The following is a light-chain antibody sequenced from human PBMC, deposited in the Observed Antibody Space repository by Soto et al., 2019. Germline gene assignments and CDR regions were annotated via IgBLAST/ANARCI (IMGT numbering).Light chain of an antibody. Sequence: EIVLTQSPGTLSLSPGEIATLSCRASQSVSSSSYLAWYQQKPGQAPRLLIYGASSRATCIPDRFSGSGSATDFALSISRLEPDDFAVYYCRQYGSSPSYTFGQGTKLEI. J-gene: IGKJ2*01. V-gene: IGKV3-20*01. CDR1: QSVSSSSY. CDR2: GAS. CDR3: RQYGSSPSYT.